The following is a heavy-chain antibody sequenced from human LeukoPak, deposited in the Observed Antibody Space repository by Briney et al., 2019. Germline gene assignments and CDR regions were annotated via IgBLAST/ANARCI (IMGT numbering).Heavy chain of an antibody. CDR3: AKGIYSSGWSYFDY. J-gene: IGHJ4*01. CDR2: SSGSGITT. D-gene: IGHD6-19*01. V-gene: IGHV3-23*01. Sequence: GGSLRLSCAACGFTFSNSAMSWIRQAPGKGLEWVSTSSGSGITTYYADSVKGRFTISRDNSKNTLYLQMNSLRAEDTAVYYCAKGIYSSGWSYFDYWGHGTLVTVSS. CDR1: GFTFSNSA.